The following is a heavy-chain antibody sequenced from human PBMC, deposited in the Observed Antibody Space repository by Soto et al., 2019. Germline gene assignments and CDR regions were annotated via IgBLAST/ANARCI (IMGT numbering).Heavy chain of an antibody. CDR1: GGTFSSYA. V-gene: IGHV1-69*01. J-gene: IGHJ4*02. Sequence: QVQLVQSGAEVKKPGSSVKVSCKASGGTFSSYAISWVRQAPGQGLEWMGGVIPIFGTANYAQKFQGRVTITADESTSPAYMELSSLRSEDTAGYYCASIGVGATTMGYYFDYWGQGTLVTVSS. CDR2: VIPIFGTA. CDR3: ASIGVGATTMGYYFDY. D-gene: IGHD1-26*01.